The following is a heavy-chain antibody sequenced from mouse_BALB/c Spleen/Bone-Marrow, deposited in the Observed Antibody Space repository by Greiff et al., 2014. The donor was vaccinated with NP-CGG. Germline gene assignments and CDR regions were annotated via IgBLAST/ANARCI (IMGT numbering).Heavy chain of an antibody. CDR1: GFNIKDTY. D-gene: IGHD1-2*01. CDR3: ARSHYYGSYAMDY. CDR2: IDPANGNT. J-gene: IGHJ4*01. V-gene: IGHV14-3*02. Sequence: VQLQQPGAELVKPGASVKLSCTASGFNIKDTYMHWVKQRPEQGLEWIGRIDPANGNTKYDPKFQGKATITADTSSNTAYLQLSSLTSEDTAVYYCARSHYYGSYAMDYWRQGSSVTVSS.